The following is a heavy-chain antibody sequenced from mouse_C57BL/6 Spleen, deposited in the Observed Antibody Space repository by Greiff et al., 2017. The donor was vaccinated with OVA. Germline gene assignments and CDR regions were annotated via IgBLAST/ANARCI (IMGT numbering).Heavy chain of an antibody. CDR2: IWSDGST. V-gene: IGHV2-6-1*01. J-gene: IGHJ4*01. D-gene: IGHD3-2*02. Sequence: VQRVESGPGLVAPSQSLSITCTVSGFSLTSYGVHWVRQPPGKGLEWLVVIWSDGSTTYNSALKSRLSISKDNSKSQVFLKMNSLQTDDTAMYYCARHEDSSGYYAMDYWGQGTSVTVSS. CDR1: GFSLTSYG. CDR3: ARHEDSSGYYAMDY.